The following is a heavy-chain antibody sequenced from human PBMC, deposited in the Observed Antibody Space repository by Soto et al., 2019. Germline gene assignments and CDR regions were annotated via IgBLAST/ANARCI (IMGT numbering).Heavy chain of an antibody. CDR1: GFALNNYP. V-gene: IGHV3-30-3*01. CDR3: VGDGNNWNDFDY. J-gene: IGHJ4*02. Sequence: GGSLRLSCAASGFALNNYPMNWVRQAPGKGLEWVAVISYDGSNKYYADSVKDRFTISRDNSKNTLYLQMNSLRAEDTAVYYCVGDGNNWNDFDYWGQGTLVTVSS. CDR2: ISYDGSNK. D-gene: IGHD1-20*01.